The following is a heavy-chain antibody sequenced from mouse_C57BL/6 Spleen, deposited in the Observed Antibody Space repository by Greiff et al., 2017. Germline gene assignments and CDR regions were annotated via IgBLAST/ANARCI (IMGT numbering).Heavy chain of an antibody. CDR2: ISSGGDYI. CDR1: GFTFSSYA. J-gene: IGHJ4*01. CDR3: TRDMGYSNYEGDY. Sequence: DVMLVESGEGLVKPGGSLKLSCAASGFTFSSYAMSWVRQTPEKRLEWVAYISSGGDYIYYADTVKGRFTISRDNARNTLYLQMSSLKSEDTAMYYCTRDMGYSNYEGDYWGQGTSVTVSS. D-gene: IGHD2-5*01. V-gene: IGHV5-9-1*02.